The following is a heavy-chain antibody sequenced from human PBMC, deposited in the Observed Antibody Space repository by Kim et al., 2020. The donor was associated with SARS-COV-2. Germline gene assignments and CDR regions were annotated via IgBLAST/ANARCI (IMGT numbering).Heavy chain of an antibody. CDR3: AKTRYCSSTSCYPELWLFDS. Sequence: RFNISRDNSKNTLYLQMNSLRADDTAVYYCAKTRYCSSTSCYPELWLFDSWGQGTLVTVSS. J-gene: IGHJ4*02. D-gene: IGHD2-2*01. V-gene: IGHV3-30*02.